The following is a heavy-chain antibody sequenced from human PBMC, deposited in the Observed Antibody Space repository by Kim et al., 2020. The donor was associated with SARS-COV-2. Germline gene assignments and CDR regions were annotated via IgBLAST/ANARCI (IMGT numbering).Heavy chain of an antibody. CDR2: IIPIFGTA. J-gene: IGHJ6*02. CDR3: ARAYCSSTSCYEEYYYYYGMDV. CDR1: GATFSSYA. Sequence: SVKVSCKASGATFSSYAISWVRQAPGQGLEWMGGIIPIFGTANYAQKFQGRVTITADESTSTAYMELSSLRSEDTAVYYCARAYCSSTSCYEEYYYYYGMDVWGQGTTVTVSS. V-gene: IGHV1-69*13. D-gene: IGHD2-2*01.